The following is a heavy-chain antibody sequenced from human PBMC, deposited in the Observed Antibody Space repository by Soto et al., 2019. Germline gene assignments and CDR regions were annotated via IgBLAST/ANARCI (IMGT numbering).Heavy chain of an antibody. J-gene: IGHJ4*02. CDR2: INSDGSGT. V-gene: IGHV3-74*01. D-gene: IGHD4-17*01. CDR1: GFTFSSAW. Sequence: EVQLVESGGGLVQPGGSLRLSCAAAGFTFSSAWMHWVRQAPGKGLVWVSHINSDGSGTNYADSVKGRFSISRDNAENTLYLQMNSLRAEDTAVYYCARAAPFNYGGNSCFDYWGQGTLVTVSS. CDR3: ARAAPFNYGGNSCFDY.